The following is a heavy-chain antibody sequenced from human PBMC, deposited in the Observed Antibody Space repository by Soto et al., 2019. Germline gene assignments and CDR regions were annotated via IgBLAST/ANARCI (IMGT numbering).Heavy chain of an antibody. D-gene: IGHD3-3*01. V-gene: IGHV1-69*18. J-gene: IGHJ5*02. CDR3: ARGGGYYVHGFDP. Sequence: QVHLVQSGAEVKKPGSSVSVSCKASGGTFSSYVVSWVRQTPGQGLEWMGRIIPIFGTANYAQKFQGRVTITADASTTTVYMELNSLRSEDTAVYYCARGGGYYVHGFDPWGQGTLVVVSS. CDR1: GGTFSSYV. CDR2: IIPIFGTA.